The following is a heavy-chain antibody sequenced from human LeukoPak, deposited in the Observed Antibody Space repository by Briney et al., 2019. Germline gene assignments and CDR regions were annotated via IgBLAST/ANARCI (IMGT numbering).Heavy chain of an antibody. Sequence: ASVKVSCKASGFTFTSSAMQWVRQARGQRLEWIGWIVVGSGNTNYAQKFQERVTITRDMSTSTAYMELSSLRSEDTAVYYCARTLAPRGAAAGKNWFDPWGQGTLVTVSS. CDR2: IVVGSGNT. CDR3: ARTLAPRGAAAGKNWFDP. J-gene: IGHJ5*02. CDR1: GFTFTSSA. D-gene: IGHD6-13*01. V-gene: IGHV1-58*02.